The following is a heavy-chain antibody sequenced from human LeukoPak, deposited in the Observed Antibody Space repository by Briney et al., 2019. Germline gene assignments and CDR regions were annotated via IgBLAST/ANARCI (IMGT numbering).Heavy chain of an antibody. CDR2: IYYSGST. CDR1: GGSISSYY. J-gene: IGHJ4*02. V-gene: IGHV4-59*08. Sequence: SETLSLTCTVSGGSISSYYWSWIRQPPGKGLEWIGYIYYSGSTNYNPSLKSRVTISIDTSKNQFSLKLSSVTAADTAVYYCARHPSYYDRIDYWGQGTLVTVSS. CDR3: ARHPSYYDRIDY. D-gene: IGHD3-22*01.